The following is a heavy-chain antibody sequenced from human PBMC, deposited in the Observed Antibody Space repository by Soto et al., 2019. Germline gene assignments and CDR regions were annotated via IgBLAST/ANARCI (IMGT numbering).Heavy chain of an antibody. CDR2: ISYDGSNK. CDR3: AKVAGYSYGFCLDY. J-gene: IGHJ4*02. V-gene: IGHV3-30*18. CDR1: GFTFSSYG. Sequence: GGSLRLSCAASGFTFSSYGMHWVRQAPGKGLERVAVISYDGSNKYYADSVKGRFTISRDNSKNTLYLQMNSLRAEDTAVYYCAKVAGYSYGFCLDYWGQGTLVTVSS. D-gene: IGHD5-18*01.